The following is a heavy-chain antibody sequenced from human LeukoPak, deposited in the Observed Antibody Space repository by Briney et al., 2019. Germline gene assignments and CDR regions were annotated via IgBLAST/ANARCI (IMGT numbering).Heavy chain of an antibody. CDR1: GGSINSSSYY. V-gene: IGHV4-39*07. J-gene: IGHJ4*02. CDR2: MYYRGST. Sequence: PSETLSLTCTVSGGSINSSSYYWGWVRQPPGKGLEWIGSMYYRGSTYYNPSLKSRVTISVDTSKNQFSLKLSSVTAADTAVYYCARGKGYCSSTSCSPSDYWGQGTLVTVSS. D-gene: IGHD2-2*01. CDR3: ARGKGYCSSTSCSPSDY.